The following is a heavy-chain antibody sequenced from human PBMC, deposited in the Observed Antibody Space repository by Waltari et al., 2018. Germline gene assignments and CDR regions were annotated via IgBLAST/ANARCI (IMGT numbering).Heavy chain of an antibody. CDR2: INAGNGNT. Sequence: QVQLVQSGAEVKKPGASVKVSCQASGYTFTSYAMHWVRQAPGQRLEWMGWINAGNGNTKYAQKFQGRVTITRDTSASTAYMELSSLRSEDTAVYYCARDGWGAVAGTTPDYWGQGTLVTVSS. CDR1: GYTFTSYA. D-gene: IGHD6-19*01. J-gene: IGHJ4*02. CDR3: ARDGWGAVAGTTPDY. V-gene: IGHV1-3*01.